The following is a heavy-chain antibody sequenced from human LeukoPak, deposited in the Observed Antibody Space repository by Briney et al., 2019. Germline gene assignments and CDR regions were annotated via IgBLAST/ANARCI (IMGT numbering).Heavy chain of an antibody. V-gene: IGHV3-53*01. CDR2: IYSSGST. CDR1: GFTVSSNY. Sequence: GGSLRLSCAASGFTVSSNYMSWVRQAPGKGLEWVSVIYSSGSTYYADSVKGRFTISRDNSKNTLHLQMNTLRAEDTAVYYCARDAPAGEKPEYFFDYWGQGTLVTVSS. CDR3: ARDAPAGEKPEYFFDY. J-gene: IGHJ4*02.